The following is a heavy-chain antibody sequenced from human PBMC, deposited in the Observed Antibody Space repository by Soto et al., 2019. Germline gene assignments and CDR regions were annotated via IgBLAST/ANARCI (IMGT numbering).Heavy chain of an antibody. D-gene: IGHD2-15*01. Sequence: SETLSLTCTVSGGSISSYYWSWIRQPPGKGLEWIGYIYYSGSTNYNPSLKSRVTISVDTSKNQFSLKLSSVTAADTAVYYCARATHCSGGSCYSGGPTYFDYWGQGTLVTVSS. J-gene: IGHJ4*02. V-gene: IGHV4-59*01. CDR2: IYYSGST. CDR1: GGSISSYY. CDR3: ARATHCSGGSCYSGGPTYFDY.